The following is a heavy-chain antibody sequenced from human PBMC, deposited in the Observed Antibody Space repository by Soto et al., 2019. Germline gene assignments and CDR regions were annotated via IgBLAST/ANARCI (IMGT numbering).Heavy chain of an antibody. CDR2: IIPMSGIT. CDR3: AMALHRRPIAIDTDH. Sequence: QLQLVQSGTEMKKPGSSVKVSCKASGGTFSNYGFSWVRQAPGQGLQWMGGIIPMSGITTYAQEFQGRVTISADESTSTAFIELSSLRSKDTAVYYCAMALHRRPIAIDTDHWGQGTLVIVSS. CDR1: GGTFSNYG. V-gene: IGHV1-69*01. J-gene: IGHJ5*02.